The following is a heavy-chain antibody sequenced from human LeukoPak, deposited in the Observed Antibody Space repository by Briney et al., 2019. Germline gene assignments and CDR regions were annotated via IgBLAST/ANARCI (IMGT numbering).Heavy chain of an antibody. J-gene: IGHJ4*02. D-gene: IGHD3-10*01. CDR2: MNPNSGNT. CDR1: GYTFTSYD. V-gene: IGHV1-8*01. CDR3: ARDLYYGSGIDY. Sequence: GASVKVSCKASGYTFTSYDINWVRQAPGQGLEWMGWMNPNSGNTGYAQKFQGRVTMTRNTSISTAYMELSSLRSEDTAVYYCARDLYYGSGIDYWGQGTLVTVSS.